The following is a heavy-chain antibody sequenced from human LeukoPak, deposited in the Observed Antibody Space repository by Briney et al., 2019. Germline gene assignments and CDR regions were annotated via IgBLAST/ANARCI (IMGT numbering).Heavy chain of an antibody. J-gene: IGHJ4*02. Sequence: PGRSLRLSCAASGFTFDDYAMHWVRQAPGKGLESVSGISWNSGSIGYADSVKGRFTISRDNAKNSLYLQMNSLRAEDTAVYYCARDEGYCSSTSCFVDYWGQGTLVTVSS. CDR3: ARDEGYCSSTSCFVDY. CDR1: GFTFDDYA. CDR2: ISWNSGSI. V-gene: IGHV3-9*01. D-gene: IGHD2-2*01.